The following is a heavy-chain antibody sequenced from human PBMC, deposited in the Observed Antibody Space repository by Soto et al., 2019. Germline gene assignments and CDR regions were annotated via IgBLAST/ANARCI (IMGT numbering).Heavy chain of an antibody. CDR1: GFTFSSYS. CDR2: ISSSSSYI. J-gene: IGHJ6*02. D-gene: IGHD6-6*01. Sequence: EVQLVESGGGLVKPGGSLRLSCAASGFTFSSYSMNWVRQAPGKGLEWVSSISSSSSYIYYADSVKGRFTISRDNAKNSLYLQMNSLRAEDTVVYYCARDGLVYSYYYYGMDVWGQGTTVTVSS. CDR3: ARDGLVYSYYYYGMDV. V-gene: IGHV3-21*01.